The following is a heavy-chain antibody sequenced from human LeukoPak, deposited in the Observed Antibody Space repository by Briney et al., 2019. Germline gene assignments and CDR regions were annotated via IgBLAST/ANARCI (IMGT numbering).Heavy chain of an antibody. Sequence: SETLSLTCTVSGGSISSYFWSWIRQPPGKGLEWVGYIYYSGSTNYNPSLTSRVTISVDTSKNQFSLKLSSVTAADTAVYYCARQCGPLTDCYGMDVWGQGTTVTFSS. V-gene: IGHV4-59*08. CDR1: GGSISSYF. CDR3: ARQCGPLTDCYGMDV. D-gene: IGHD2-21*01. J-gene: IGHJ6*02. CDR2: IYYSGST.